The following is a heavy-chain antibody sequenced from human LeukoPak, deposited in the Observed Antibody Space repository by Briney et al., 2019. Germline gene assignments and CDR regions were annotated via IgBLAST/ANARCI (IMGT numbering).Heavy chain of an antibody. V-gene: IGHV4-39*01. Sequence: SETLSLTCTVSGGSISTSTYYWSWIRQPPGKGLEWIGEINHSGSTNYNPSLKSRVTISVDTSKNQFSLKLSSVTAADTAVYYCARHPEGNYFDYWGQGTLVTVSS. CDR2: INHSGST. J-gene: IGHJ4*02. CDR3: ARHPEGNYFDY. CDR1: GGSISTSTYY.